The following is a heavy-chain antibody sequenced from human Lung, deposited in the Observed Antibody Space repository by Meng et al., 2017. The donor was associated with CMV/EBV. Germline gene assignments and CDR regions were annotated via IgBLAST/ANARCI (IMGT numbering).Heavy chain of an antibody. CDR2: INHSGST. Sequence: QVQLQQWGAGLLKPSEPPSLTCAVYGGSFSGYYWSWIRQPPGKGLEWIGEINHSGSTNYNPSLKSRVTISVDTSKNQFSLKLSSVTAADTAVYYCARERGAGSTQRGWFDPWGQGTMVTVS. CDR3: ARERGAGSTQRGWFDP. CDR1: GGSFSGYY. D-gene: IGHD3-10*01. J-gene: IGHJ5*02. V-gene: IGHV4-34*01.